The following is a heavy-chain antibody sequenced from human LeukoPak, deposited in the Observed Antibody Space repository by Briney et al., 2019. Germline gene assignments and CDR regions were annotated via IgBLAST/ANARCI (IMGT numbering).Heavy chain of an antibody. V-gene: IGHV3-66*01. J-gene: IGHJ4*02. D-gene: IGHD2-21*02. CDR2: IHSGGST. Sequence: GGSLRLSRAASGFTVSSNYMSWVRQAPGRGLEWVSGIHSGGSTYYADSVKGRFTISRDNFKNTVYLQMNSLRAEDTAVYYCARDSDDRVVVTVPHWGQGTLVTVSS. CDR3: ARDSDDRVVVTVPH. CDR1: GFTVSSNY.